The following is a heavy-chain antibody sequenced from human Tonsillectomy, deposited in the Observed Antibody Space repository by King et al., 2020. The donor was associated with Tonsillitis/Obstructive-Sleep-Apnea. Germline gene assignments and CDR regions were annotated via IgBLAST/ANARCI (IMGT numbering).Heavy chain of an antibody. CDR1: GFTFSSYA. CDR3: AKAELVVPAAIQNRSNYYYYYMDV. V-gene: IGHV3-23*04. D-gene: IGHD2-2*02. CDR2: ISGSGGSP. J-gene: IGHJ6*03. Sequence: VQLVESGGGLVQPGGSLRLSCAASGFTFSSYAMSWVRQAPGKGLEWVSAISGSGGSPYYADSVKGRFTISRDNSKNTLYLQMNSLRAEDTAVYYCAKAELVVPAAIQNRSNYYYYYMDVWGKGTTVTVSS.